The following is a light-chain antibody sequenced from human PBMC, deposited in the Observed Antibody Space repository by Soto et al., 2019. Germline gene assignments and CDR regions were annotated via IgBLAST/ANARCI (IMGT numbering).Light chain of an antibody. CDR3: SSYSSTTTLV. CDR2: DVN. J-gene: IGLJ3*02. V-gene: IGLV2-14*01. CDR1: SSDDGGYNY. Sequence: QSVLTQPASVSGSPGQSITISCTGTSSDDGGYNYVSWYQQRPGKAPKLMIYDVNNRPSGVSNRFSASKSGNTASLTISGLQAEDEADYYCSSYSSTTTLVFGGGTKLTVL.